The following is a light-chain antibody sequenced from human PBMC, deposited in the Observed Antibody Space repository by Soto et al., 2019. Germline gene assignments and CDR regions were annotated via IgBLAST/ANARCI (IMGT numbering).Light chain of an antibody. J-gene: IGKJ5*01. Sequence: EIVLTQSPATLSLSPGERATLCFRASQSVNRYLAWYQQKPGQAPRLLIYDTSNRATGIPARFSGSGSGTDFTLTISSLEPEDFAVYYCQQREHWPPITFGQGTRLEI. CDR1: QSVNRY. V-gene: IGKV3-11*01. CDR2: DTS. CDR3: QQREHWPPIT.